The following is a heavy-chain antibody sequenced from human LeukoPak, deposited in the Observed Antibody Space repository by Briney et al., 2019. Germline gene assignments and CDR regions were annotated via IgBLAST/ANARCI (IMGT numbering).Heavy chain of an antibody. J-gene: IGHJ5*02. D-gene: IGHD3-16*02. CDR3: AKDSALFDDYVWGSYRFDP. Sequence: GGSLRLSCAASGFTFSSYSMNWVRQAPGKGLEWVSSISSSSSYIYYADSVKGRFTISRDNSKNTLYLQMNSLRAEDTAVYYCAKDSALFDDYVWGSYRFDPWGQGTLVTVSS. CDR1: GFTFSSYS. V-gene: IGHV3-21*04. CDR2: ISSSSSYI.